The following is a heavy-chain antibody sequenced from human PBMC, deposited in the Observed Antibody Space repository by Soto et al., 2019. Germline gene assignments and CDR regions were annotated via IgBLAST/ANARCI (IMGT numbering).Heavy chain of an antibody. CDR1: CGSISNYY. Sequence: PSETLSRTCTVSCGSISNYYWSCIRQPPGKGLEWIVCGYYSGSTTYKPSLKSRLTISIDTYKQQFSLKLTSPTAAGTAVYYCTREQTSTVVTRWGPGSRLTVSS. D-gene: IGHD4-17*01. V-gene: IGHV4-59*01. J-gene: IGHJ4*02. CDR2: GYYSGST. CDR3: TREQTSTVVTR.